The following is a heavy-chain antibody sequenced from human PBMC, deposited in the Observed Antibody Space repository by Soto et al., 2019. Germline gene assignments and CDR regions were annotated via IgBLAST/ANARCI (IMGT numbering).Heavy chain of an antibody. Sequence: SVKVSCKASGGTFSSYAICWVPQAPGQGLEWMGGIIPIFGTANYAQKFQGRVTITADESTSTAYMELSSLRSEDTAVYYCARGYVDTAMVAAYGMDVWGQGXTVTVYS. D-gene: IGHD5-18*01. CDR3: ARGYVDTAMVAAYGMDV. J-gene: IGHJ6*02. V-gene: IGHV1-69*13. CDR1: GGTFSSYA. CDR2: IIPIFGTA.